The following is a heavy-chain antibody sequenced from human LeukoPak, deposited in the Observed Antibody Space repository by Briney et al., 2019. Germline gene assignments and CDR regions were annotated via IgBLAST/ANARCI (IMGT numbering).Heavy chain of an antibody. Sequence: GGSLRLSCAASGFTFSDAWMNWVRQAPRKGLEWVGRIKTKTDGGTTDYAAPVKGRFTISRDDSRGTLFLQMNSLKTEDTAVYYCTTQSDFDAFDIWGQGTMVTVSS. J-gene: IGHJ3*02. CDR1: GFTFSDAW. CDR3: TTQSDFDAFDI. D-gene: IGHD2-21*02. V-gene: IGHV3-15*01. CDR2: IKTKTDGGTT.